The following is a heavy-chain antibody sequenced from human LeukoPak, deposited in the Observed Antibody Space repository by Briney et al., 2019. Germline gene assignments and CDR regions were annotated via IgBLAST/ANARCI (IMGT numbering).Heavy chain of an antibody. V-gene: IGHV1-8*01. D-gene: IGHD6-13*01. CDR2: MNPNSGNT. Sequence: ASVKVSCKASGYTFTSYDINWVRQATGQGLEWMRWMNPNSGNTGYAQKFQGRVTMTRNTSISTAYMELSSLRSEDTAVYYCARRLRRGSSWSHWGQGTLVTVSS. CDR1: GYTFTSYD. CDR3: ARRLRRGSSWSH. J-gene: IGHJ4*02.